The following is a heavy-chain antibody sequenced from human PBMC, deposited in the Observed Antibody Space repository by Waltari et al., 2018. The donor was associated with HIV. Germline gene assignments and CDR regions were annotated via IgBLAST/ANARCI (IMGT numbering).Heavy chain of an antibody. D-gene: IGHD3-16*01. Sequence: QLHLQESGPGLVTPSETLSPTCSVSGASLRRTSYYWAWIRHPPGKGLEWIGAIYYSGTAYYNPSVKSRVSASLDASKNELSLKLTSVTATDTALYYCARLRFHSLYYFDSWGPGILVTVSS. CDR1: GASLRRTSYY. J-gene: IGHJ4*02. CDR3: ARLRFHSLYYFDS. CDR2: IYYSGTA. V-gene: IGHV4-39*01.